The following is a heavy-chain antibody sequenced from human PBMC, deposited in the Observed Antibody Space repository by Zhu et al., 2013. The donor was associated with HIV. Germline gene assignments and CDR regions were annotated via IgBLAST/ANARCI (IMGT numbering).Heavy chain of an antibody. J-gene: IGHJ3*02. CDR3: ARVCLYDSSDDAPNAFDI. D-gene: IGHD3-22*01. CDR2: IIPIFGTA. CDR1: GGTFSSYA. Sequence: QVQLVQSGAEVKKPGSSVKVSCKASGGTFSSYAISWVRQAPGQGLEWMGGIIPIFGTANYAQKFQGRVTITADESTSTAYMELRSLRSDDTAVYYCARVCLYDSSDDAPNAFDIWGQGTMVTVSS. V-gene: IGHV1-69*01.